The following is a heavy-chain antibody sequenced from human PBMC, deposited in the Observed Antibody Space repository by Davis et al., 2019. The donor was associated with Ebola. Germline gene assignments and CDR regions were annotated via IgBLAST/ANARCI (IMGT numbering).Heavy chain of an antibody. CDR1: GYTFTSYG. Sequence: ASVKVSCKASGYTFTSYGISWVRQAPGQGLEWMGWISAYNGNTNYAQKLQGRVTITADESTSTAYMELSSLRSEDTAVYYCARDSSNYGDYVVLDYWGQGTLVTVSS. V-gene: IGHV1-18*01. CDR3: ARDSSNYGDYVVLDY. CDR2: ISAYNGNT. J-gene: IGHJ4*02. D-gene: IGHD4-17*01.